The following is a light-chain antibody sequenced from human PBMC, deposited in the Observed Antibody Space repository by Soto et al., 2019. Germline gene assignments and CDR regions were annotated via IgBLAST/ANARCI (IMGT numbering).Light chain of an antibody. CDR1: SSDVGRYNF. V-gene: IGLV2-8*01. Sequence: QSVLTQPPSASGSPGQSATISCTGTSSDVGRYNFVSWYQQHPGKAPKLMIFEVTKRPSGVPDRFSGSKSGNTASLTVSGLQAEDEADYYRSSPAADYNNHYVFGTGTKVTVL. J-gene: IGLJ1*01. CDR2: EVT. CDR3: SSPAADYNNHYV.